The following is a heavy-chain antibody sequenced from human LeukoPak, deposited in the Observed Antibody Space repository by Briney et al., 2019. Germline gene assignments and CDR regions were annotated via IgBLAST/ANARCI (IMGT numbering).Heavy chain of an antibody. V-gene: IGHV1-3*01. CDR2: INAGNGNT. CDR3: ARDRYSYGIDAFDI. J-gene: IGHJ3*02. D-gene: IGHD5-18*01. CDR1: GYTFISYA. Sequence: ASVKVSCKASGYTFISYAMHWVRQAPGQRLEWMGWINAGNGNTKYSQKFQGRVTITRDTSASTAYMELSSLRSEDTAVYYCARDRYSYGIDAFDIWGQGTMVTVSS.